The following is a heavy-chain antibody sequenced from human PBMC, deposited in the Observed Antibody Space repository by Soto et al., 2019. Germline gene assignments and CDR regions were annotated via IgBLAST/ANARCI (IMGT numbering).Heavy chain of an antibody. Sequence: QLQLQESGPGLVKPSETLSLTCTVSGDSISSSSYYWGWIRQPPGTGLEWIGNIYYSGSAYCNPSLKSRVSISGDTSKNQFSLKLSSVTAADTAVYYCAAQWHSGSYFDYWGQGTLVTVSS. CDR2: IYYSGSA. D-gene: IGHD6-19*01. V-gene: IGHV4-39*01. CDR1: GDSISSSSYY. J-gene: IGHJ4*02. CDR3: AAQWHSGSYFDY.